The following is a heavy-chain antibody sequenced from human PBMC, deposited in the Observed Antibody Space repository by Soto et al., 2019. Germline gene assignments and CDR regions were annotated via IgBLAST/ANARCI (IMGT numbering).Heavy chain of an antibody. V-gene: IGHV3-30*18. CDR3: AKDRDGYNIY. CDR1: GFTFSSYG. J-gene: IGHJ4*02. D-gene: IGHD5-12*01. Sequence: QVQLVESGGGVVQPGRSLRLSCAASGFTFSSYGMHWLRQAPGKGLEWVAVISYDGSNKYYADSVKGRFTISRDNSKNTLYLQMNSLRAEDTAVYYCAKDRDGYNIYWGQGTLVTVSS. CDR2: ISYDGSNK.